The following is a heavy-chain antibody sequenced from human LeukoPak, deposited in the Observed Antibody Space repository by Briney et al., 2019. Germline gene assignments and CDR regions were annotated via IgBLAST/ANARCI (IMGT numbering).Heavy chain of an antibody. J-gene: IGHJ4*02. CDR1: GYSFTAFY. CDR3: ARDGEYGTGSYYRGCFDY. CDR2: IHPRSGET. D-gene: IGHD3-10*01. V-gene: IGHV1-2*02. Sequence: ASVKVSCKASGYSFTAFYIHWVRQAPGEGLEWMGWIHPRSGETNYAYKFRGRVTMTRDTSISTTYMDLGSLGSDDTAVYYCARDGEYGTGSYYRGCFDYWGQGTLVTVSS.